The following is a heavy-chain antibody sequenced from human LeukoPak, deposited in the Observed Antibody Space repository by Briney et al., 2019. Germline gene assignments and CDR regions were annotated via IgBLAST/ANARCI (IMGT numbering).Heavy chain of an antibody. V-gene: IGHV4-31*03. Sequence: SETLSLTCTVSSGPITRGGFYWSWIRQRPEKGLEWIGYIYYSGLTYYNPSLKSRVTISAGTSNNQFSLKLRSVTAADTGVYYCARGIVPTFWGQGTLVTVSS. CDR1: SGPITRGGFY. D-gene: IGHD5-12*01. CDR2: IYYSGLT. J-gene: IGHJ4*02. CDR3: ARGIVPTF.